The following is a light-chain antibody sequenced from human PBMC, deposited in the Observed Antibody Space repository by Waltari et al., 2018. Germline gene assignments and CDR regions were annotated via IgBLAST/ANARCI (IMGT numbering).Light chain of an antibody. CDR2: DVS. CDR3: CSYAGRNTWI. CDR1: SGDVGAYDY. V-gene: IGLV2-11*01. J-gene: IGLJ2*01. Sequence: QSALTQPRSVSGSSGQPVTISCTGTSGDVGAYDYVSWYQQPPGRAPKLMVFDVSKRPSGVPDRFSGSKSDKTASLIISGLQADDEADYYCCSYAGRNTWIFGGGTKLTVL.